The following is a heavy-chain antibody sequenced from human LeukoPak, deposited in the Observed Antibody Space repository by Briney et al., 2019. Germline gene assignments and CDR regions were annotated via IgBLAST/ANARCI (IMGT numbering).Heavy chain of an antibody. V-gene: IGHV4-30-4*07. CDR2: IYYSGST. CDR3: ARVEYSSSWYADY. CDR1: GGSISSGGYS. Sequence: PSETLSLTCAVSGGSISSGGYSWRWIRQPPGKGLEWIGYIYYSGSTYYNPSLKSRVTISVDTSKNQFSLKLSSVTAADTAVYYCARVEYSSSWYADYWGQGTLVTVSS. D-gene: IGHD6-13*01. J-gene: IGHJ4*02.